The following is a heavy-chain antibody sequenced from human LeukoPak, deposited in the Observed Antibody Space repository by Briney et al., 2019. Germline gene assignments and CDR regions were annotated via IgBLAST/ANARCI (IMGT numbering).Heavy chain of an antibody. CDR1: GGSISSYY. CDR3: ARDTISIGYYDSSGSIVAFDI. Sequence: SETLSLTCTVSGGSISSYYWSWIRQPPGKGLEWIGYIYYSGSTNYNPSLKSRVTISVDTSKNQFSLKLSSVTAADTGVYYCARDTISIGYYDSSGSIVAFDIWGQGTMVTVSS. D-gene: IGHD3-22*01. J-gene: IGHJ3*02. V-gene: IGHV4-59*01. CDR2: IYYSGST.